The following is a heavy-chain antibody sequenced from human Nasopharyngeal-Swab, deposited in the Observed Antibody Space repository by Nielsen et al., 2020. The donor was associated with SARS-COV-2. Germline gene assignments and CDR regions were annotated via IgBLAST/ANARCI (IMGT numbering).Heavy chain of an antibody. CDR2: IYYSGST. V-gene: IGHV4-30-4*01. J-gene: IGHJ4*02. Sequence: RQAPGKGLEWIGYIYYSGSTYYNPYLKSRVTISVDTSKNQFSLKLSSVTAADTAVYYCARDDVYCSSTSCYRAPLNYWGQGTLVTVSS. CDR3: ARDDVYCSSTSCYRAPLNY. D-gene: IGHD2-2*01.